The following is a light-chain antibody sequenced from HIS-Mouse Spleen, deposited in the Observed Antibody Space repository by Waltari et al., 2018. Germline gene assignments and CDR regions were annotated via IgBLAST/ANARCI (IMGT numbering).Light chain of an antibody. CDR3: SSYAGSNVV. Sequence: QSALTQPPSASGSPGQSVTISCTGPSSDVGCYNYVSWYQQHPGKAPKLMIYEVSKRPSGVPDRFSGSKSGNTASLTVSGLQAEDEADYYCSSYAGSNVVFGGGTKLTVL. J-gene: IGLJ2*01. CDR1: SSDVGCYNY. V-gene: IGLV2-8*01. CDR2: EVS.